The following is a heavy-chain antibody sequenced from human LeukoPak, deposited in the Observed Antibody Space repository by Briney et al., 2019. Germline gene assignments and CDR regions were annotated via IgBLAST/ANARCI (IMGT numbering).Heavy chain of an antibody. CDR1: GFSFSSYS. D-gene: IGHD2-2*01. V-gene: IGHV3-21*01. CDR2: ISSGSTYI. Sequence: GGSLRLSCAASGFSFSSYSMNWVRQAPGKGLEWVSSISSGSTYIYYADSVKGRFTISRDNAKNSLYLQVSALRAEDTAVYYCAREISSSTSFDYWGQGTLVTVSS. J-gene: IGHJ4*02. CDR3: AREISSSTSFDY.